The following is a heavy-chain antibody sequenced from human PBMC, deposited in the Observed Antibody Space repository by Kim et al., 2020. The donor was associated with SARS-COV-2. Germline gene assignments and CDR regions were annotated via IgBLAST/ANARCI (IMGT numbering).Heavy chain of an antibody. D-gene: IGHD6-25*01. CDR3: TSLITA. Sequence: GGSLRLSCAASGFTFSGSPIHWVRQAAGKGLEWVGRVGLKAHNYATTYGASVKGRFTISRDDSKNTAYLQMNSLKTEDTAVYYCTSLITAWGQGTLVTVSS. CDR2: VGLKAHNYAT. J-gene: IGHJ4*02. V-gene: IGHV3-73*01. CDR1: GFTFSGSP.